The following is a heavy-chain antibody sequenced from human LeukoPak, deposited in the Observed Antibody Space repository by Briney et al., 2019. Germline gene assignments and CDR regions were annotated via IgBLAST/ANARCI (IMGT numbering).Heavy chain of an antibody. CDR3: ARGPGWIQLRSAWFDP. CDR1: GGSISSYY. D-gene: IGHD5-18*01. J-gene: IGHJ5*02. CDR2: IYTSGST. V-gene: IGHV4-4*07. Sequence: SDTLSLTCTVSGGSISSYYWSWIRQPAGKGLEWIGRIYTSGSTHYNPSLKSRVTMSVDTSKNQFSLKLSSVTAADTAVYYCARGPGWIQLRSAWFDPWGQGTLVTVSS.